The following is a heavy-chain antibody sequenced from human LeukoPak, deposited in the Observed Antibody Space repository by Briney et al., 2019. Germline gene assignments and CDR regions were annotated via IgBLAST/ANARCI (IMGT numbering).Heavy chain of an antibody. Sequence: GGSLRLSCAASGFTFSNYAMRWLRHAPGKGLEWVSGTSDSGGSTYYADCVKGRFSISRDNFKNSLYLQMDSLRVEDPAIYYCVKGATKISCRPADWGQGTLVTVSS. CDR2: TSDSGGST. V-gene: IGHV3-23*01. CDR1: GFTFSNYA. CDR3: VKGATKISCRPAD. D-gene: IGHD6-6*01. J-gene: IGHJ4*02.